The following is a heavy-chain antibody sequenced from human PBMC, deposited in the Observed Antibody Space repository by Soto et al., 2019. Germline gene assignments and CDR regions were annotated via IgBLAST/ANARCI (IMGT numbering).Heavy chain of an antibody. CDR2: ISYDGRKN. Sequence: QVQLVESGGGVVQPGRSLRLSCAASGFSFSISPMHWVRQAPGKGPEWVALISYDGRKNHYADSVKGRFTISRDNSNNTVYLQMNSLRAEDTAVYYCARGCSSNDCYTNYFYYYAMDVWGHGATVTVSS. CDR3: ARGCSSNDCYTNYFYYYAMDV. V-gene: IGHV3-30*04. J-gene: IGHJ6*02. CDR1: GFSFSISP. D-gene: IGHD2-2*02.